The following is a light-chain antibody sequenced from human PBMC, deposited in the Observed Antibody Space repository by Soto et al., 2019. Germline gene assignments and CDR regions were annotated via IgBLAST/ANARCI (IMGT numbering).Light chain of an antibody. V-gene: IGKV3-20*01. CDR2: GAS. CDR3: QQYDSSPRT. Sequence: EIVLTQSPGTLSLSPGERATLSCRASQSISSSYLAWYQQKPGQAPRLLIYGASSRATGIPDRFSGSGSGTDFTLTINRLEPEDFEVYYCQQYDSSPRTFCQRTKVDI. J-gene: IGKJ1*01. CDR1: QSISSSY.